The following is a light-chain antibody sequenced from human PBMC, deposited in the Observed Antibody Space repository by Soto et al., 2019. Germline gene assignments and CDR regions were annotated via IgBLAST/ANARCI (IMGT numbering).Light chain of an antibody. CDR3: QQRGNWPPT. J-gene: IGKJ1*01. CDR2: DAS. CDR1: QSVRYY. Sequence: EIVLTQSPATLSLSPGERATLSCRASQSVRYYLAWYQQKPGQAPRLLISDASNRATGIPARFSGSGSGTDFTLTISSLEPEDFAVYYCQQRGNWPPTFGQGTKVEVK. V-gene: IGKV3-11*01.